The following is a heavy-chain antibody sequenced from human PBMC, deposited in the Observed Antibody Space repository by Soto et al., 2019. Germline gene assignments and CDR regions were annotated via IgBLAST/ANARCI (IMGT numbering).Heavy chain of an antibody. J-gene: IGHJ6*02. V-gene: IGHV4-59*08. CDR2: IYYTGTS. Sequence: PSETLSLTCTVSGGSIRNNYWSWIRQPPGKGLEWVGYIYYTGTSKYNPSLKSRVTISVDSSKNQFSLKLDSVTAADTAVYYCARLGGYCGTDCYPLDVWGQGTTVTVSS. CDR3: ARLGGYCGTDCYPLDV. CDR1: GGSIRNNY. D-gene: IGHD2-21*02.